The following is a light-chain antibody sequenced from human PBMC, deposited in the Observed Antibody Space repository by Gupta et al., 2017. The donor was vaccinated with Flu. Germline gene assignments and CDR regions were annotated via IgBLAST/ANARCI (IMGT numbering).Light chain of an antibody. CDR1: QNIHNN. J-gene: IGKJ5*01. V-gene: IGKV1-39*01. Sequence: DIQMTQSPSSLSASVGDRVTITCRASQNIHNNLNWYQQKPGKAPNLLIYAASSLQSGVPSRFSGSGSGTDFTLTITSLQPEDFATYYCQQRNTFGLGTRLEIK. CDR3: QQRNT. CDR2: AAS.